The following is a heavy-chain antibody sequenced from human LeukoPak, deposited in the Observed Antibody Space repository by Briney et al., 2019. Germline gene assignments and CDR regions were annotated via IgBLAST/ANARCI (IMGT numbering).Heavy chain of an antibody. CDR3: ARGYDILTGYYYYYYGMDV. J-gene: IGHJ6*02. CDR1: GYTFNSYA. D-gene: IGHD3-9*01. Sequence: ASVKVSCKASGYTFNSYAMHWVRQAPGQRLEWMGWINAGNGNTKYSQKFQGRVTITRDTSASTAYMELSSLRSEDTAVYYCARGYDILTGYYYYYYGMDVWGQGTTVTVSS. V-gene: IGHV1-3*01. CDR2: INAGNGNT.